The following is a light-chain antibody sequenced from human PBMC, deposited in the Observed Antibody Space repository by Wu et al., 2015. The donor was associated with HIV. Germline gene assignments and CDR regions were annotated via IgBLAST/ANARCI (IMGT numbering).Light chain of an antibody. J-gene: IGKJ2*03. CDR2: DAS. CDR1: HSVSSY. CDR3: QQYDSSRS. V-gene: IGKV3-20*01. Sequence: EIVLTQSPATLSLSPGERATLSCTASHSVSSYLAWYQQKPGQAPRLLIYDASNRATGIPDRFSGSGSGTDFTLTISRLEPEDFAVYYCQQYDSSRSFGQGTKLEIK.